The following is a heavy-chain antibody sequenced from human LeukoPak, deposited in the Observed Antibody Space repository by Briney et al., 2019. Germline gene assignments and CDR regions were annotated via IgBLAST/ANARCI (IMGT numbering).Heavy chain of an antibody. Sequence: GGSLRLSCAASGFTFSSYWMHWVRHAPGKGLVWVSRINSDGSSTSYADSVKGRFTISRDNAKNSLYLQMNSLRAEDTAVYYCARAFEAVAGTWPFDYWGQGTLVTVSS. V-gene: IGHV3-74*01. CDR1: GFTFSSYW. CDR2: INSDGSST. J-gene: IGHJ4*02. CDR3: ARAFEAVAGTWPFDY. D-gene: IGHD6-19*01.